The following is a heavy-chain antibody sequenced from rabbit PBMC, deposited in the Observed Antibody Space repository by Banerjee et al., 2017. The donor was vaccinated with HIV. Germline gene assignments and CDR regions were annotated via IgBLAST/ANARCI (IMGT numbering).Heavy chain of an antibody. CDR3: ARESSARGGFFDL. J-gene: IGHJ4*01. D-gene: IGHD4-1*01. CDR2: IYTGSGST. Sequence: QEQLVESGGGLVKPGASLTLTCKASGFSSSSGYYMCWVRQAPGKGLEWIGCIYTGSGSTYYASWAKGRFTISKTSSTTVTLQMTTLTAADTATYFCARESSARGGFFDLWGQGTLVTVS. V-gene: IGHV1S45*01. CDR1: GFSSSSGYY.